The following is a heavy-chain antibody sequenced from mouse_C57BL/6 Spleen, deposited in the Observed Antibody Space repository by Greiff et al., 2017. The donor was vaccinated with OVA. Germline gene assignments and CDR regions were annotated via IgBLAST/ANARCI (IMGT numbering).Heavy chain of an antibody. J-gene: IGHJ2*01. CDR2: IYPRSGNT. V-gene: IGHV1-81*01. Sequence: QVQLQQSGAELARPGASVKLSCKASGYTFTSYGISWVKQRPGQGLEWIGEIYPRSGNTYYNEKFKGKATLTADKSSSTAYMELRSLTSEDSAVYFCARLEKGITTVVATEGLDYWGQGTTLTVSS. D-gene: IGHD1-1*01. CDR1: GYTFTSYG. CDR3: ARLEKGITTVVATEGLDY.